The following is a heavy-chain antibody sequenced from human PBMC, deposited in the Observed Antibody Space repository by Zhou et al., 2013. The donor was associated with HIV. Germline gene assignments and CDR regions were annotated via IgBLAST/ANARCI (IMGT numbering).Heavy chain of an antibody. Sequence: QVQLVQSGAEVKKPGASVKVSCKASGYTFTSFYIHWVRQAPGQGLEWMGWISGYNDNRKYAQKLQGRVTMTTDTSTTTAYMELRSLKSDDTAIYYCARDPRSGDYVNGDYWGQGTLVIVSS. V-gene: IGHV1-18*04. J-gene: IGHJ4*02. D-gene: IGHD4-17*01. CDR1: GYTFTSFY. CDR3: ARDPRSGDYVNGDY. CDR2: ISGYNDNR.